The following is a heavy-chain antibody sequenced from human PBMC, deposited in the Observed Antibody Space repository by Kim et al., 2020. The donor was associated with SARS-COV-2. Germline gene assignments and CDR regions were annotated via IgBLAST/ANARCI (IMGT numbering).Heavy chain of an antibody. D-gene: IGHD5-12*01. CDR1: GYTFTSYY. Sequence: ASVKVSCKASGYTFTSYYMHWVRQAPGQGLEWMGIINPSGGSTSYAQKFQGRVTMTRDTSTSTVYMELSSLRSEDTAVYYCAREGRGYSGYDYGMDVWGQGTTVTVSS. CDR2: INPSGGST. J-gene: IGHJ6*02. V-gene: IGHV1-46*01. CDR3: AREGRGYSGYDYGMDV.